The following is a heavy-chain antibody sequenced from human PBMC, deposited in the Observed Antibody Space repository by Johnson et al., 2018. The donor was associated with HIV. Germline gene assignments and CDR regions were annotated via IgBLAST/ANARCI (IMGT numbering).Heavy chain of an antibody. J-gene: IGHJ3*02. D-gene: IGHD3-10*02. CDR3: ARDFMYAFDI. Sequence: QVYLVESGGGVVQPGRSLRLSCPASGFSLSSYAMHWVRQAPGKGLEWVAVISYDGSNKYYADSVKGRFTISRDNSKNTLYLQMNSLRAEDTAVYYCARDFMYAFDIWGQGTMVTVSS. CDR1: GFSLSSYA. CDR2: ISYDGSNK. V-gene: IGHV3-30*04.